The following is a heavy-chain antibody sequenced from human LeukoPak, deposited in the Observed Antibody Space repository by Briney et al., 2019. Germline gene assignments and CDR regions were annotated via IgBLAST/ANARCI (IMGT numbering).Heavy chain of an antibody. CDR3: ARGDYDFWSGRQGGWFDP. Sequence: PSETLSLTCTVSGGSISSYYWSCIRQPPGKGLEWIGYIYYSGSTNYNPSLKSRVTISVDTSKNQFSLKLSSVTAADTAVYYCARGDYDFWSGRQGGWFDPWGQGTLVTVSS. V-gene: IGHV4-59*01. CDR2: IYYSGST. CDR1: GGSISSYY. J-gene: IGHJ5*02. D-gene: IGHD3-3*01.